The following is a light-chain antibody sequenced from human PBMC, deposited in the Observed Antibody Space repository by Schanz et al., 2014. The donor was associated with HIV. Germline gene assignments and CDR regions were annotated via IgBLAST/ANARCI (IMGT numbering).Light chain of an antibody. CDR2: ATS. Sequence: EIVLTQSPGSLSLSPGGRATLSCGASQRLSSSYLAWYQQKRDQPPRLVIYATSTRAAGITDRFSGTGSGTDFTLTSSSLEPEDFAVYYCQYFGNSGGTFGGGTKVEIK. CDR1: QRLSSSY. J-gene: IGKJ4*01. CDR3: QYFGNSGGT. V-gene: IGKV3-20*01.